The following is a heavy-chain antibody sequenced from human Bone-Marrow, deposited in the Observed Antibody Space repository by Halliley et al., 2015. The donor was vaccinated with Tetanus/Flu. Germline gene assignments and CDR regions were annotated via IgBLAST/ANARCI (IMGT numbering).Heavy chain of an antibody. J-gene: IGHJ4*02. V-gene: IGHV4-30-4*01. Sequence: TLSLTCDVSGGSISSSGYYWSWIRQPPGKGLEWIGYSYYSGSTYYSPSLKSRVTISVDTSNNQFSLRLRSVTAADTAVYYCARLSGGYLAPDYWGQGTLVTVSS. CDR3: ARLSGGYLAPDY. CDR2: SYYSGST. CDR1: GGSISSSGYY. D-gene: IGHD1-26*01.